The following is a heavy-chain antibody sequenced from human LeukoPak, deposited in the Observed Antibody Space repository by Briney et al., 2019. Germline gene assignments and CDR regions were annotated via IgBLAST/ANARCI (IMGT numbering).Heavy chain of an antibody. V-gene: IGHV1-18*01. D-gene: IGHD1-26*01. Sequence: GASVKVSCKASGYTFTIYGISWVRQAPGQGLEWMGWISAYNGNTNYAQKLQGRVTMTTDTSTSTAYMELRSMRSDDTAVYYCARDLVVGATPGYDYWGQGTLVTVSS. CDR3: ARDLVVGATPGYDY. J-gene: IGHJ4*02. CDR1: GYTFTIYG. CDR2: ISAYNGNT.